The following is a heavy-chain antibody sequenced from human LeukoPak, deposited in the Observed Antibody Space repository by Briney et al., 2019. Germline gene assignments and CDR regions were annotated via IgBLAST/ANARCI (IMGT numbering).Heavy chain of an antibody. D-gene: IGHD2-2*01. CDR2: ISYDGSNK. CDR3: ARSPPVPSGGYYFDY. CDR1: GFTFSSYA. V-gene: IGHV3-30*04. Sequence: GGSLRLSCAASGFTFSSYAMHWVRQAPGRGLEWVAVISYDGSNKYYADSVKGRFTISRDNSKNTLYLQMNSLRAEDTAVYYCARSPPVPSGGYYFDYWGQGTLVTVAS. J-gene: IGHJ4*02.